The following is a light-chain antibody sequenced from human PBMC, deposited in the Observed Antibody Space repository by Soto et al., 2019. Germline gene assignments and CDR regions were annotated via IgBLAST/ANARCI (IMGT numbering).Light chain of an antibody. Sequence: IELTQSPGTLSLSPGERATLSCRASQSVSSSYLAWYQQKPGQAPRLLIYGASIRATGIPARFSGSGSGTDFTLTISRLEPEDSAVYYCQQDGSYPITFGQGTRLEIK. CDR3: QQDGSYPIT. CDR2: GAS. J-gene: IGKJ5*01. V-gene: IGKV3-20*01. CDR1: QSVSSSY.